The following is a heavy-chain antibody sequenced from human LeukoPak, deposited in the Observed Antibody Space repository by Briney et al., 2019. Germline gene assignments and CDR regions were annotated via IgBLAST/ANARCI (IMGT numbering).Heavy chain of an antibody. J-gene: IGHJ4*02. D-gene: IGHD3-10*01. CDR2: ISSNGRNT. V-gene: IGHV3-64*01. CDR1: GFTFSSFA. CDR3: AREDYGAGSYPVDY. Sequence: PGGSLRLSCAASGFTFSSFALHWVRQAPGKGLEYVSAISSNGRNTYYANSVKGRFTISRDNSKNTLYLQMGSLRAEDMAVYYCAREDYGAGSYPVDYWGQGTLVTVSS.